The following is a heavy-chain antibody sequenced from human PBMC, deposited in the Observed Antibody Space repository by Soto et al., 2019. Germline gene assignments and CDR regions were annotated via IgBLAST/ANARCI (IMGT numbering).Heavy chain of an antibody. CDR1: GGSFSGYY. V-gene: IGHV4-34*01. J-gene: IGHJ4*02. CDR2: INHSGST. Sequence: SETLSLTCAVYGGSFSGYYWSWIRQPPGKGLEWIGEINHSGSTNYNPSLKSRVTISVDTSKNQFSLKLSSVTAADTAVYYCATETGDHYFDYWGQGTLVTVSS. D-gene: IGHD7-27*01. CDR3: ATETGDHYFDY.